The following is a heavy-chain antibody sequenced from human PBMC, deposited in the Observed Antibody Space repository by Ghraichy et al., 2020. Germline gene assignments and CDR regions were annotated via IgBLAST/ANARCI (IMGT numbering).Heavy chain of an antibody. V-gene: IGHV4-39*07. Sequence: SETLSLTCTVSGGSISSSSYYWGWIRQPPGKGLEWIGSIYYSGSTYYNPSLKSRVTISVDTSKNQFSLKLSSVTAADTAMYYCARESPVAVAEGGAFDIWGQGTMVTVSS. CDR1: GGSISSSSYY. CDR3: ARESPVAVAEGGAFDI. CDR2: IYYSGST. D-gene: IGHD6-19*01. J-gene: IGHJ3*02.